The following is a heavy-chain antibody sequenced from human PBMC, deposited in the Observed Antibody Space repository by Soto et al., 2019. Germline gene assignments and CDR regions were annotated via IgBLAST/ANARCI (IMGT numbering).Heavy chain of an antibody. J-gene: IGHJ6*02. Sequence: SETLSLTCTVPGGSMTSGDQYWTWIRHRPGEGLEWFGYINHGGSLYYNPSLKSRVSMSVDTSKNQFSLNLSSVAAADTAVYYCARELPQRQGRNMDVWGQGTTVTVSS. CDR1: GGSMTSGDQY. D-gene: IGHD1-1*01. CDR3: ARELPQRQGRNMDV. V-gene: IGHV4-31*03. CDR2: INHGGSL.